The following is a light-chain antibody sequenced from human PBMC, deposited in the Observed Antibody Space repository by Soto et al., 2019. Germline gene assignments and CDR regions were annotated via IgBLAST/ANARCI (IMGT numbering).Light chain of an antibody. V-gene: IGKV3-15*01. Sequence: EIVMTQSPATLSVSPVERATLSCTASQSVSRKLAWYQQTRGQAPRLLIYGASTRATSVPARFSGSGSGTEFTLTISNLQSEDFAVYHCQQNDKWPRTFGQGTKVDIK. CDR2: GAS. CDR3: QQNDKWPRT. J-gene: IGKJ1*01. CDR1: QSVSRK.